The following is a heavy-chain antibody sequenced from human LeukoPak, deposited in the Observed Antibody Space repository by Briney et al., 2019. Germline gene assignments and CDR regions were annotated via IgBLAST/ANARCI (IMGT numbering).Heavy chain of an antibody. CDR2: IKPDGSEK. V-gene: IGHV3-7*01. Sequence: PGGSLRLSCAASGFTFSSSWMSWVRQAPGKGLEWVTNIKPDGSEKYYVDSVKGRFTISRDNAKNSLYLQMDSLRADDTALYYCARDTVGVTDYRGQGTLVTVSS. D-gene: IGHD3-10*01. J-gene: IGHJ4*02. CDR1: GFTFSSSW. CDR3: ARDTVGVTDY.